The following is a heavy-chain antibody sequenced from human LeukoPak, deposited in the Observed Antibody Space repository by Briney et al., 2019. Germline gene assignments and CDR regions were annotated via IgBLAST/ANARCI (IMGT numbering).Heavy chain of an antibody. V-gene: IGHV4-34*01. D-gene: IGHD6-13*01. CDR1: GGSFGGYY. CDR3: ARGGIAAAGSLVTGFDY. J-gene: IGHJ4*02. CDR2: INHSGST. Sequence: SETLSLTCAVYGGSFGGYYWSWIRQPPGKGLEWIGEINHSGSTNYNPSLKSRVTISVDTSKNQFSLKLSSVTAADTAVYYCARGGIAAAGSLVTGFDYWGQGTLVTVSS.